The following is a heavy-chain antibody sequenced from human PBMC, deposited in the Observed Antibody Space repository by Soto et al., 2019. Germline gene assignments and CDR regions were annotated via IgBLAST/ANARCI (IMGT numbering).Heavy chain of an antibody. Sequence: PGGSLRLSCAASGLTFSSYAMSWVRQAPGKGLEWVSAISGSGGSTYYADSVKGRFTISRDNSKNTLYLQMNSLRAEDTAVYYCAKDLSGYFGWLLPMEIGFDYWGQGTLVTVSS. CDR2: ISGSGGST. D-gene: IGHD3-9*01. CDR3: AKDLSGYFGWLLPMEIGFDY. V-gene: IGHV3-23*01. CDR1: GLTFSSYA. J-gene: IGHJ4*02.